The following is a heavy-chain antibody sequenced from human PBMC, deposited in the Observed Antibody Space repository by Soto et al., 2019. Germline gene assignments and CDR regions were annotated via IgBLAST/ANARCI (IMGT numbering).Heavy chain of an antibody. CDR1: GGSFSGYY. Sequence: QVQLQQWGAGLLKPSETLSLTCAVYGGSFSGYYWSWIRQPPGKGLEWIGEINHSGSTNYNPSLKSRVTISVDTSKNQFSLKLSSVTAADTAVYYCARGQGSGWTPFDYWSQGTLVTVSS. CDR2: INHSGST. D-gene: IGHD6-19*01. V-gene: IGHV4-34*01. J-gene: IGHJ4*02. CDR3: ARGQGSGWTPFDY.